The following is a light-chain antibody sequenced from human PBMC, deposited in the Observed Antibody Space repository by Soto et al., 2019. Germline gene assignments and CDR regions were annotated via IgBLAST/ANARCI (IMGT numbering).Light chain of an antibody. V-gene: IGLV2-23*01. Sequence: QSVLTQPASVSGSPGQSITISCTGTSSDVGSYNLVSWYQQHPGKAPKLMIYEDSKRPSGVSNRFSGSKSGNTASLTISGLQAEDEADYYCCSYAGFKVFGGGTQLTVL. CDR1: SSDVGSYNL. CDR2: EDS. CDR3: CSYAGFKV. J-gene: IGLJ3*02.